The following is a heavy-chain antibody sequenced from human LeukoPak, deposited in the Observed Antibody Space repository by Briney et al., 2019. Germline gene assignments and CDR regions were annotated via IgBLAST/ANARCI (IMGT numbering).Heavy chain of an antibody. V-gene: IGHV3-74*01. CDR1: GFTFSSRL. D-gene: IGHD3-10*02. Sequence: QPGGSLRLSCAVSGFTFSSRLMHWVRQAPGKGLVWVALIKDDGTTNYADSVRGRFTASRDDAKNTVYLQMSSLRADDTAVYYCHPLSYVGNWGQGTLVTVSA. J-gene: IGHJ4*02. CDR3: HPLSYVGN. CDR2: IKDDGTT.